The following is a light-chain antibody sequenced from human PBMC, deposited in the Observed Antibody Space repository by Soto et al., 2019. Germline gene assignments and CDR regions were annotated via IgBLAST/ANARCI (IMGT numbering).Light chain of an antibody. CDR1: QSLDNC. J-gene: IGKJ5*01. CDR2: DAS. CDR3: HSRA. V-gene: IGKV1-5*01. Sequence: DIQMTQSPSTLSSSIGDRFTITFRASQSLDNCLAWYRQQPGRAPKLLIYDASTLESGVPSRFSGSGSETEFTLPISRLPPDDFATYFCHSRAFGQGTRLEI.